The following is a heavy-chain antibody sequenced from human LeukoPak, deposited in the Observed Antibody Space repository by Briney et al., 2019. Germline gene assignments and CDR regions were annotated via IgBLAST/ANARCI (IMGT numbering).Heavy chain of an antibody. CDR2: INHSGST. J-gene: IGHJ5*02. D-gene: IGHD5-18*01. Sequence: SETLSPTCAVYGGSFSGYYWSWIRQPPGKGLEWIGEINHSGSTNYNPSLKSRVTISVDTSKNQFSLKLSSVTAADTAVYYCARYSYGYWFDPWGQGTLVTVSS. CDR3: ARYSYGYWFDP. CDR1: GGSFSGYY. V-gene: IGHV4-34*01.